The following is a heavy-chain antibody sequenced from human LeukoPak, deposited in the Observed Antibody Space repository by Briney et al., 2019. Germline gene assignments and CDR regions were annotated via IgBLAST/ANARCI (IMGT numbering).Heavy chain of an antibody. V-gene: IGHV3-23*01. CDR2: ISGSGGST. Sequence: PGGSLRLSCAASGFTFSSYAMSWVPHSPGKGLEWVSAISGSGGSTYYADSVKGRFTISRDNSKNTLYLQMNSLRAEDTAVYYCYCGGGGAFDIWGQGTMVTVSS. CDR3: YCGGGGAFDI. D-gene: IGHD2-15*01. CDR1: GFTFSSYA. J-gene: IGHJ3*02.